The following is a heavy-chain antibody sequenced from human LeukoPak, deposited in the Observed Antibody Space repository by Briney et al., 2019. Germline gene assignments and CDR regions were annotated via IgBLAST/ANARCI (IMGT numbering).Heavy chain of an antibody. CDR3: ARDPREYSSGWYAYYFDY. D-gene: IGHD6-19*01. J-gene: IGHJ4*02. V-gene: IGHV3-33*01. Sequence: GGSLRLSCAASGFTFSSYGMHWVRRAPGKGLEWVAVIWYDGSNKYYADSVKGRFTISRDNSKNTLYLQMNSLRAEDTAVYYCARDPREYSSGWYAYYFDYWGQGTLVTVSS. CDR1: GFTFSSYG. CDR2: IWYDGSNK.